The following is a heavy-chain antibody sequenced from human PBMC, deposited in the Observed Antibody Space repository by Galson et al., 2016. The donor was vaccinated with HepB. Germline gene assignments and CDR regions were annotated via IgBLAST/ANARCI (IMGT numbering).Heavy chain of an antibody. CDR3: ARQIQINWFDS. V-gene: IGHV2-5*02. CDR1: GFSFTTSEVG. CDR2: IFWDDDK. Sequence: LVKPTQTLTLTCSFSGFSFTTSEVGVGWLRQPPGKALEWLALIFWDDDKRYSPSLKSRLTITKDTSKNQVVLTMTNMDTVDTATYYCARQIQINWFDSWGQGTLVTVSS. J-gene: IGHJ5*01. D-gene: IGHD5-18*01.